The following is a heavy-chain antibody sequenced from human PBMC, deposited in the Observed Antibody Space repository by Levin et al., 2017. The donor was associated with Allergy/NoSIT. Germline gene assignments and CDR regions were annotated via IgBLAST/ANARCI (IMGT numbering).Heavy chain of an antibody. CDR3: ATVEGLFCSGVSCSYSFHY. J-gene: IGHJ4*02. Sequence: SQTLSLPCAVSGGSISTDNWWSWIRQPPGKGLEWIGEIYRIGATHHNPSLRSRVTMSVAKSNNHFSLKLSSVTAANTAVYYCATVEGLFCSGVSCSYSFHYWGQGALVTVSS. D-gene: IGHD3-9*01. CDR2: IYRIGAT. CDR1: GGSISTDNW. V-gene: IGHV4-4*02.